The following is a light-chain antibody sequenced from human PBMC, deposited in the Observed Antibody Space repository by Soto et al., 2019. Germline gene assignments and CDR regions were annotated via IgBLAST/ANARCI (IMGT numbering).Light chain of an antibody. J-gene: IGKJ5*01. V-gene: IGKV3-11*01. CDR3: QQRSNWPSIT. CDR2: DAS. Sequence: EIVLTQSPGTLSLSPGERATLSCRASQSVSSRLAWYQQKPGQAPRLLIYDASNRATGIPARFSGSGSGTDFTLTINSLEPEDFAVYYCQQRSNWPSITFGQGTRLEI. CDR1: QSVSSR.